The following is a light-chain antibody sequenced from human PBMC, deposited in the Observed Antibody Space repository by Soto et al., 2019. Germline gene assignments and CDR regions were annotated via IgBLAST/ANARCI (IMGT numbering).Light chain of an antibody. V-gene: IGKV3-15*01. Sequence: EIVMTQSPATLSVSPGERATLSCRASQTVSSNLAWYQQKPGQAPRVLIYGASTRATGIPARFSGSGSGTEFTLTISSLQSEDFAVYYCQQYYNRPWTFGQGTKVVVK. CDR1: QTVSSN. J-gene: IGKJ1*01. CDR3: QQYYNRPWT. CDR2: GAS.